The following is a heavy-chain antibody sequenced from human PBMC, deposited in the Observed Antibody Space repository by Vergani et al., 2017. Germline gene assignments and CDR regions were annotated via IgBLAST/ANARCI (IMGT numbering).Heavy chain of an antibody. CDR1: GYTFTGYY. Sequence: QVQLVQSGAEVKKPGASVKVSCKASGYTFTGYYMHWVRQAPGQGLEWMGWINPNSGGTNYAQKFQGRVTMTRDTSIRPAYMELSRLRSDDTAVYYCARSFQPYYGYYLLYYYYGMDVWGQGTTVTVSS. CDR3: ARSFQPYYGYYLLYYYYGMDV. D-gene: IGHD4-17*01. V-gene: IGHV1-2*02. CDR2: INPNSGGT. J-gene: IGHJ6*02.